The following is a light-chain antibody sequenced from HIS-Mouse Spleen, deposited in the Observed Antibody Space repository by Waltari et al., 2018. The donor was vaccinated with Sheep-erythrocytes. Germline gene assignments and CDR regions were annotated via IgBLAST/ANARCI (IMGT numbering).Light chain of an antibody. CDR2: DVS. J-gene: IGLJ1*01. Sequence: QPALTQPRSVSGSPGQSVPISCTGTSSDVGGYNYVSWYQQHPGKAPKLMIYDVSKRPSGVPDRFSGSKSGNTASLTISGLQAEDEADYYCCSYAGSYNHVFATGTKVTVL. CDR3: CSYAGSYNHV. V-gene: IGLV2-11*01. CDR1: SSDVGGYNY.